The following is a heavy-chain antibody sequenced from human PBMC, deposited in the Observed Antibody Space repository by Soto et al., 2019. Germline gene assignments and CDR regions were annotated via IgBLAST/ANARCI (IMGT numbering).Heavy chain of an antibody. CDR1: GFTFSSYA. V-gene: IGHV3-23*01. D-gene: IGHD4-17*01. Sequence: GGSLRLSCAASGFTFSSYAMSWVRQAPGKGLEWVSAISGSGGSTYYADSVKGRFTISRDNSKNTLYLQMNSLRAEDTAVYYCANSHYGDYEGGDYWGQGTLVTVSS. CDR2: ISGSGGST. J-gene: IGHJ4*02. CDR3: ANSHYGDYEGGDY.